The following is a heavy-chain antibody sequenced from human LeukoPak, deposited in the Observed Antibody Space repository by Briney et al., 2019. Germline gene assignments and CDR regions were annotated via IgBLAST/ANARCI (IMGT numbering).Heavy chain of an antibody. D-gene: IGHD1-7*01. Sequence: GGSLRLSCEASGFSFSSYGMHWARQAPGKGLEWVAVAWYDGSTKYYADSVKGRFTISRDNSKNTLYLQMNSLRAEDTAIYYCARGANNWNYRSYFDFRGQGTLVTVSS. J-gene: IGHJ4*02. CDR2: AWYDGSTK. CDR1: GFSFSSYG. CDR3: ARGANNWNYRSYFDF. V-gene: IGHV3-33*01.